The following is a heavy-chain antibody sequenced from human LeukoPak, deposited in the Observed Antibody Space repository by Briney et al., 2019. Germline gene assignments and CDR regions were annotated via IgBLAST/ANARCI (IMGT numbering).Heavy chain of an antibody. Sequence: GSLRLSCAASGFTFSSYAMHWVLQAPGKGLEWVAVISYDGSNKYYADSVKGRFTISRDNSKNTLYLQMNSLRAEDTAVYYCARSPKVAPYYYYYMDVWGKGTTVTVSS. J-gene: IGHJ6*03. CDR3: ARSPKVAPYYYYYMDV. CDR1: GFTFSSYA. V-gene: IGHV3-30-3*01. CDR2: ISYDGSNK.